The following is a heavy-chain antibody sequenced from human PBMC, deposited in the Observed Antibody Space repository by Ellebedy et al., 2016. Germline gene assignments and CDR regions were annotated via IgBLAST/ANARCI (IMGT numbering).Heavy chain of an antibody. Sequence: GGSLRLSXTASGFTFSNYAIHWVRQAPGKGLEWVSSISSSSSYIYYADSVKGRFTISRDNAKNSLYLQMNSLRAEDTAVYYCAKEEWAPTYSDYWGQGTLVTVSS. V-gene: IGHV3-21*01. J-gene: IGHJ4*02. CDR3: AKEEWAPTYSDY. CDR2: ISSSSSYI. CDR1: GFTFSNYA. D-gene: IGHD1-26*01.